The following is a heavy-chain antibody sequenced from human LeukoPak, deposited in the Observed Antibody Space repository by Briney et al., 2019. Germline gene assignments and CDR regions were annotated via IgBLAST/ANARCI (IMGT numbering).Heavy chain of an antibody. CDR3: ARVGVQLWQGVDY. J-gene: IGHJ4*02. CDR1: GGTFSSYA. V-gene: IGHV1-46*01. CDR2: INPSGGST. Sequence: GASVKVSCKASGGTFSSYAISWVRQAPGQGLEWMGIINPSGGSTSYAQKFQGRVTMTRDMSTSTVYMELSSLRSEDTAVYYCARVGVQLWQGVDYWGQGTLVTVSS. D-gene: IGHD5-18*01.